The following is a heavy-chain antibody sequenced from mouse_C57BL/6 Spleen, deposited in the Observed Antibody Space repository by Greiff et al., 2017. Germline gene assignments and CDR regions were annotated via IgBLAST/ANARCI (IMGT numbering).Heavy chain of an antibody. CDR2: IFPRSGNT. CDR1: GYTFTSYG. V-gene: IGHV1-81*01. D-gene: IGHD2-4*01. J-gene: IGHJ4*01. Sequence: VQLQQSGAELARPGASVKLSCKASGYTFTSYGISWVKQRTGQGLEWIGEIFPRSGNTYYNEKFKGKATLTADKSSSTAYMGLRGLTSEDSAVYFCEREEAPYYDCDGDYYAMDYWGQGTSVTVSS. CDR3: EREEAPYYDCDGDYYAMDY.